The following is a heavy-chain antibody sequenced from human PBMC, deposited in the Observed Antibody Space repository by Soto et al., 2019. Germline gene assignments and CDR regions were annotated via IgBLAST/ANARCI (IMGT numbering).Heavy chain of an antibody. CDR1: GYTFTSYG. CDR3: ATDSMLMRATPRTC. D-gene: IGHD1-26*01. V-gene: IGHV1-18*01. Sequence: QVQLVQSGAEVKKPGASVKVSCKASGYTFTSYGISWVRQAPGQGLEWMGWISAYNGNTNYAQKLQGRVTMTTDTSSSRADMELRSPSSDGTALYYCATDSMLMRATPRTCWGQGTLVTVSS. J-gene: IGHJ4*02. CDR2: ISAYNGNT.